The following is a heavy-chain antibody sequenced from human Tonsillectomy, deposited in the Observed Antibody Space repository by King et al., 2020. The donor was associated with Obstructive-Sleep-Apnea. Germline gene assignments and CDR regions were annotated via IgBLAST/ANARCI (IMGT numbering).Heavy chain of an antibody. J-gene: IGHJ5*02. CDR1: GGSISSYY. CDR3: ARSWELLSHFDP. D-gene: IGHD1-26*01. V-gene: IGHV4-59*01. CDR2: IYYSGST. Sequence: VQLQESGPGLVKPSETLSLTCTVSGGSISSYYWSWIRQPPGKGLDWIGYIYYSGSTNCNPSLKSRVTISVDTSKNQFSLKLSSVTAADTAVYYCARSWELLSHFDPWGQGTLVTVSS.